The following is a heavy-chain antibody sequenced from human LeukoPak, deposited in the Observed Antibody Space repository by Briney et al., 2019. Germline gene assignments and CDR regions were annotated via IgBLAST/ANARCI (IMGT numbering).Heavy chain of an antibody. J-gene: IGHJ3*01. CDR2: ISHDGGST. Sequence: AGSLRLSCAASGCFFSNFAMYWLRQAPGKGLEWLAVISHDGGSTHYADPVNGRFTVPRDNSLYTLFLHMKTLKFDDTSVYYCGRSWDPLPTAPGSAAFDRSGQGTLVTASS. D-gene: IGHD1-1*01. CDR3: GRSWDPLPTAPGSAAFDR. CDR1: GCFFSNFA. V-gene: IGHV3-30-3*01.